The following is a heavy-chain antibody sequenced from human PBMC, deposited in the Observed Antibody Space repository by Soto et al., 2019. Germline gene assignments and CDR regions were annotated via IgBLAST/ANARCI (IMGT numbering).Heavy chain of an antibody. CDR2: ISFDGTKK. D-gene: IGHD4-17*01. V-gene: IGHV3-30-3*01. J-gene: IGHJ6*02. Sequence: SLRLSCAASVFTFNIYALHWVRQAPGKGLEWVAVISFDGTKKYYSDSVKGRFTISRDNLKNTLYLQMNNLRVEDAALYFCAREDDYGYRYINYGLDVWGQGTTVTVSS. CDR3: AREDDYGYRYINYGLDV. CDR1: VFTFNIYA.